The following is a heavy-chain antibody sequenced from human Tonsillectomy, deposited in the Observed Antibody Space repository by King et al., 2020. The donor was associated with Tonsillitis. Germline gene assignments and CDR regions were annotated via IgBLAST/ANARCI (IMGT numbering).Heavy chain of an antibody. V-gene: IGHV1-2*04. J-gene: IGHJ4*02. CDR2: INPNSGGT. D-gene: IGHD3-9*01. CDR1: GYTFTGYY. Sequence: QLVQSGAEVKKPGASVKVSCKASGYTFTGYYMHWVRQAPGQGLEWMGWINPNSGGTNYAQKFQGWVTMTRDTSISTAYMELSRLRSDDTAVYYCARSDHYDILTGCYIQGGFDYWGQGTLVTVSS. CDR3: ARSDHYDILTGCYIQGGFDY.